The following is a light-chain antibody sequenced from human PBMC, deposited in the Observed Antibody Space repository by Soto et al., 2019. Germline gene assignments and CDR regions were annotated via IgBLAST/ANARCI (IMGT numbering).Light chain of an antibody. CDR2: EIS. CDR3: SSYSSSSTYVV. V-gene: IGLV2-14*01. J-gene: IGLJ2*01. CDR1: SSDIGGYRY. Sequence: QPVLTQPASVSGSPGQSITISCTGTSSDIGGYRYVSWYQQHPGKAPKLMISEISNRPSGVPNRFSGSKSGNTASLTISGLQAEDEADYYCSSYSSSSTYVVFGGGTKLTVL.